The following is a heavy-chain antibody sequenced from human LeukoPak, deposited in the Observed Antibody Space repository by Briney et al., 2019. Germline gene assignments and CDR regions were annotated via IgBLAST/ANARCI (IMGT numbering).Heavy chain of an antibody. CDR1: GFTLSNYW. CDR3: GRWGYSYGGD. J-gene: IGHJ4*02. Sequence: GGSLRLSCAASGFTLSNYWMSWVRQAPGKGLEWVANIKQDGSEKYYVDSVRGRFTISRDNAKNSLYLQMNSLRVEDTADCARGRWGYSYGGDWGQGTLVTVSS. CDR2: IKQDGSEK. V-gene: IGHV3-7*01. D-gene: IGHD5-18*01.